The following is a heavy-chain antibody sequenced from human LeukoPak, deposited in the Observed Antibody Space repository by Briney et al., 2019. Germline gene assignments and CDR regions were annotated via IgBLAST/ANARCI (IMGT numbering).Heavy chain of an antibody. CDR1: GFTFSSYW. J-gene: IGHJ4*02. CDR2: IKQDGSEK. V-gene: IGHV3-7*03. D-gene: IGHD2-2*01. Sequence: GVSLRLSCAASGFTFSSYWMSWVRQAPGKGLEWVANIKQDGSEKDYVDSVKGRFTISRDNAKNSLYLQMNSLRAEDTAVYYCARVGYCSSTSCYVLFTMTLDYFDYWGQGTLVTVSS. CDR3: ARVGYCSSTSCYVLFTMTLDYFDY.